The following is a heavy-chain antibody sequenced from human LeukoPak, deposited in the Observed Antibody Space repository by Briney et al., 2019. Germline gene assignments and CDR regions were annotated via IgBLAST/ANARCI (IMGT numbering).Heavy chain of an antibody. D-gene: IGHD3-16*02. J-gene: IGHJ3*02. V-gene: IGHV3-23*01. CDR3: AQDRGYYDYAWGSYRIDAFDI. CDR2: ISGSGGST. Sequence: PGGSLRLSCAASGFTFSSYAMSWVRQAPGKGLEWVSAISGSGGSTYYADSVKGRFTISRDNSKNTLYLQMNSLRAEDTAVYYCAQDRGYYDYAWGSYRIDAFDIWGQGTMVTVSS. CDR1: GFTFSSYA.